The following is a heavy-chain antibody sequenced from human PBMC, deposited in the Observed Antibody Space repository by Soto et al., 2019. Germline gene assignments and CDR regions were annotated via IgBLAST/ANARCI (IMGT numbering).Heavy chain of an antibody. CDR1: GFTFSSHG. V-gene: IGHV3-30*18. Sequence: QVQLVESGGGVVQPGRSLRLSCAASGFTFSSHGMHWVRQAPGKGLEWVAVISYDGSNKYYADSVKGRFTISRDNSKNTXXLQMNSLRAEDTAVYYCAKSSGIAAAGTLAEYFQHWGQGTLVTVSS. D-gene: IGHD6-13*01. CDR3: AKSSGIAAAGTLAEYFQH. J-gene: IGHJ1*01. CDR2: ISYDGSNK.